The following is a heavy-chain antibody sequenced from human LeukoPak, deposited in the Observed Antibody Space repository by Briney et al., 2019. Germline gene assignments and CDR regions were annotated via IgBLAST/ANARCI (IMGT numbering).Heavy chain of an antibody. V-gene: IGHV3-64*01. CDR2: IGPIGVYT. J-gene: IGHJ4*02. CDR3: ARSPPGRTNWNYYDY. CDR1: GFTFSDYA. D-gene: IGHD1-1*01. Sequence: GGSLRLSCAASGFTFSDYAIHWVRQAPGKGLEFVSVIGPIGVYTYYANSVKGRFTISRDSSKSTVSLQMGSLRDEDMAVYYCARSPPGRTNWNYYDYWGRGTLVTVSS.